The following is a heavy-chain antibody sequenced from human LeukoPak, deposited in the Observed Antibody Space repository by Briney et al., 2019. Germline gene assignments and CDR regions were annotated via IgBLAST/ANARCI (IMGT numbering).Heavy chain of an antibody. D-gene: IGHD6-19*01. J-gene: IGHJ4*02. V-gene: IGHV1-2*02. CDR1: GYTFTGYY. CDR3: AREWVAVAGHGFDY. CDR2: INPNSGGT. Sequence: ASVKVSCKASGYTFTGYYMHWVRQAPGQGLEWMGWINPNSGGTNYAQKFQGRVTVTRDTSISTAYMELSRLRSDDTAVYYCAREWVAVAGHGFDYWGQGTLVTVSS.